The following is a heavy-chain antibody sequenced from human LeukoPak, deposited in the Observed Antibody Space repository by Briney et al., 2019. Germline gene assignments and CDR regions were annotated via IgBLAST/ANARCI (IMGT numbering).Heavy chain of an antibody. CDR2: ISAYNGNT. CDR3: ARNTMVRGVIRFWFDY. CDR1: GYTFTSYG. Sequence: ASVKVSCKASGYTFTSYGISWVRQAPGQGLEWMGWISAYNGNTNYAQKLQGRVTMTTDTSTSTAYMELRSLRSDDTAVYYCARNTMVRGVIRFWFDYWGQGTLVTVSS. J-gene: IGHJ4*02. D-gene: IGHD3-10*01. V-gene: IGHV1-18*01.